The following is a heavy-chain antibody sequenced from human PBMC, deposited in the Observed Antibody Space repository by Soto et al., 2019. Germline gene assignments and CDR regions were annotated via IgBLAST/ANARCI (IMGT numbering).Heavy chain of an antibody. CDR2: IWYDGSNK. CDR3: ARDPQVVVAATDFGRLDY. V-gene: IGHV3-33*01. J-gene: IGHJ4*02. D-gene: IGHD2-15*01. Sequence: GGSLRLSCAASGFTFSSYGMHWVRQAPGKGLEWVAVIWYDGSNKYYADSVKGRFTISRDNSKNTLYLQMNSLRAEDTAVYYCARDPQVVVAATDFGRLDYWGQGTLVTVSS. CDR1: GFTFSSYG.